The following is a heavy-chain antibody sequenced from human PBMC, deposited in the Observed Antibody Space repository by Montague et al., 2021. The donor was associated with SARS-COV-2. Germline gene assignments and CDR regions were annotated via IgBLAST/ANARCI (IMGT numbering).Heavy chain of an antibody. V-gene: IGHV4-31*03. J-gene: IGHJ3*02. CDR1: GGSISSGGYY. D-gene: IGHD3-3*01. CDR2: IYYSGST. CDR3: ARGRVLTIFGVVGAFDI. Sequence: TLSLTCTVSGGSISSGGYYCSWIRQHPGKCLEWIGYIYYSGSTYYNPSLKSRVTISVDTSKNQFSLKLSSVTAADTAVYYCARGRVLTIFGVVGAFDIWGQGTMVTVSS.